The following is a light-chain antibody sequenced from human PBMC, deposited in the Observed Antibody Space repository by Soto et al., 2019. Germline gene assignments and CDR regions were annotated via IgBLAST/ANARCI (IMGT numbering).Light chain of an antibody. J-gene: IGKJ2*01. CDR2: AAS. CDR1: QGISSY. Sequence: DIQLTQSPSFLSASVGDRVTITCRASQGISSYLAWYQQKPGKAPKLLIYAASTLQSGVPSRFSGKRSWTEFTLTISSLQPEDFATYYCQQLNSYPPTFGQGTKLEIK. V-gene: IGKV1-9*01. CDR3: QQLNSYPPT.